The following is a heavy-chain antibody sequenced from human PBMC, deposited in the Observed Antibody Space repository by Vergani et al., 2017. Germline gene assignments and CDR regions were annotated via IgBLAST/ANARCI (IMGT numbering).Heavy chain of an antibody. CDR1: GGTSSSYA. J-gene: IGHJ1*01. V-gene: IGHV1-69*12. CDR2: IIPIFGTA. CDR3: ARDNDFWSGRINPGSEYFQH. D-gene: IGHD3-3*01. Sequence: QVQLVQSGAEVKKPGSSVKVSCKASGGTSSSYAISWVRQAPGQGLEWMGGIIPIFGTANYAQKFQGRVTITADESTSTAYMELSSLRSEDTAVYYCARDNDFWSGRINPGSEYFQHWGQGTLVTVSS.